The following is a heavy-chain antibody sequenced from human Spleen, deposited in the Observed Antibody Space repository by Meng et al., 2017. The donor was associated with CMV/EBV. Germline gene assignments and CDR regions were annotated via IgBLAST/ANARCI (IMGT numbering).Heavy chain of an antibody. CDR1: GFTFSNYW. D-gene: IGHD2/OR15-2a*01. J-gene: IGHJ5*02. V-gene: IGHV3-7*01. CDR3: ARGGNKWELLSLGLDP. Sequence: GESLKISCAASGFTFSNYWISWVRQAPGKGLEWVANIKEDGSQQYYLDSVKGRFTISRDNAKKSLYLQMNSLRAEDTALYYCARGGNKWELLSLGLDPWGQGTLVTVSS. CDR2: IKEDGSQQ.